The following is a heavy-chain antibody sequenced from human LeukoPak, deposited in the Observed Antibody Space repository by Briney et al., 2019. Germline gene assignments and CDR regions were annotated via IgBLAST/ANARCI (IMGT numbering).Heavy chain of an antibody. Sequence: SETLSPTCTVSGASVSSASYWTWIRQPPGKGVEWIAHIYNGVNTNYNPSLKSRVTISVDTSKNQFSLRLNSVTAADTAVYYCARSRAFNSGAFDPWGQGSLVTVSS. CDR1: GASVSSASY. V-gene: IGHV4-61*01. D-gene: IGHD1-26*01. CDR2: IYNGVNT. CDR3: ARSRAFNSGAFDP. J-gene: IGHJ5*02.